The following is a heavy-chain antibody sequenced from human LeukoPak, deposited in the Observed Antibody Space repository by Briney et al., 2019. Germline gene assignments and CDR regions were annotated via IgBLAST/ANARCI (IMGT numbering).Heavy chain of an antibody. V-gene: IGHV3-7*01. CDR2: INQGESMI. D-gene: IGHD5-24*01. Sequence: GGSLRLSCAASGFRFSRYWMSWVRQAPGKGLEWVASINQGESMIWYVDSVKGRFTISRDNANNLLFLQMNYMRVEDTAVYYCAKLLRDVTIYDFWGHGDLVTVSS. CDR3: AKLLRDVTIYDF. J-gene: IGHJ4*03. CDR1: GFRFSRYW.